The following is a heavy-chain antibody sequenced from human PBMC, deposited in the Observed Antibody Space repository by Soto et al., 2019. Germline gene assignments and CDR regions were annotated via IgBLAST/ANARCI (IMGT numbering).Heavy chain of an antibody. CDR1: GFSFSDYV. J-gene: IGHJ5*02. Sequence: VASVKFSCKASGFSFSDYVMRWVRQAPGQGLEWMGRINPSGDRRNYAQKFQGRVTITRDTSTSTVYMDLSSLRYEDTAVYYCARDHSENDGSPADSSSFHRWGQGTPVTVSS. D-gene: IGHD3-22*01. V-gene: IGHV1-46*01. CDR2: INPSGDRR. CDR3: ARDHSENDGSPADSSSFHR.